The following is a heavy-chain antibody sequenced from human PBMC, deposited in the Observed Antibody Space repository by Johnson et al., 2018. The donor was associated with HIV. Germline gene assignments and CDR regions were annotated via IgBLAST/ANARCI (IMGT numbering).Heavy chain of an antibody. Sequence: QVQLVESGGGVVQPGTSLRLSCAASGFTFNSYGMHWVRQAPGKGLEWVAVISYDGSNKYYADSVKGRFTISRDNSKNTLYLQMNSLRAEDTAVYYCARDPFGALDGDAFDIWGQGTMVTVSS. CDR1: GFTFNSYG. CDR2: ISYDGSNK. CDR3: ARDPFGALDGDAFDI. J-gene: IGHJ3*02. D-gene: IGHD3-10*01. V-gene: IGHV3-30*19.